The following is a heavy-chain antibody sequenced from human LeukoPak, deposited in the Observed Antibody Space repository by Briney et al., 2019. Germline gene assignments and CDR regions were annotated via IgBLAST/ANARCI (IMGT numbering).Heavy chain of an antibody. V-gene: IGHV4-61*05. CDR1: GGSISSSKYY. J-gene: IGHJ6*03. CDR3: ARLTAYYYMDV. Sequence: SETLSLTCTVSGGSISSSKYYWGWIRQPPGKGLEWIGYIYYSGSTNYNPSLKSRVTISVDTSKNQFSLKLSSVTAADTAVYYCARLTAYYYMDVWGKGTTVTVSS. D-gene: IGHD5-18*01. CDR2: IYYSGST.